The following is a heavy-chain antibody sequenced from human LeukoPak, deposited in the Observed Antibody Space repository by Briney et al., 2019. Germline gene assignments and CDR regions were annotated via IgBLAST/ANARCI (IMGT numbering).Heavy chain of an antibody. CDR1: GGSISSYY. CDR2: IYYSGST. D-gene: IGHD4-23*01. J-gene: IGHJ3*02. CDR3: ARGGTAVIAPYAFDI. V-gene: IGHV4-59*01. Sequence: SETLSLTCTVSGGSISSYYWSWSRQPPGKGLEWIGYIYYSGSTNCNPSVKSRVAMSVDTSKKQFSLKLSSLTAADTAVYYCARGGTAVIAPYAFDIWGQGTMVTVSS.